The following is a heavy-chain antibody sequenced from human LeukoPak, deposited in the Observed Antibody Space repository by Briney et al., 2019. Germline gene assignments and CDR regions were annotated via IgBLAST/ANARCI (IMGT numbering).Heavy chain of an antibody. V-gene: IGHV4-39*07. Sequence: PSETLSLTCTVSGGSISSSSYSWGWIRQSPGKGLEWIGSIYYSGSTYYNPSLKSRVTISVDMSKNQFSLRVSSVTAADTAVYYCARDAAQYCGGGRCYFGKWFDPWGQGTLVTVSS. J-gene: IGHJ5*02. D-gene: IGHD2-15*01. CDR1: GGSISSSSYS. CDR3: ARDAAQYCGGGRCYFGKWFDP. CDR2: IYYSGST.